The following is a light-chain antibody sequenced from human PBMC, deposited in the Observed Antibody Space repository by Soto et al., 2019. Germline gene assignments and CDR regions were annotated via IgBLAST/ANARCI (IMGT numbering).Light chain of an antibody. J-gene: IGLJ2*01. CDR2: SNN. CDR1: SSNIGSNT. Sequence: VLTQPPSASGTPGQRVTISCSGSSSNIGSNTVNWYQQLPGTAPKLLIYSNNQRPSGVPDRFSGSKSGTSASLAISGLQSEDEADYYCAAWDDSLNGPGVVFGGGTQLTVL. V-gene: IGLV1-44*01. CDR3: AAWDDSLNGPGVV.